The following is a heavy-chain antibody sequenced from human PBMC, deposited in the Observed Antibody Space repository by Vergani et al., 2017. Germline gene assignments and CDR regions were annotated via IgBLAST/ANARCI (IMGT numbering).Heavy chain of an antibody. CDR2: IYYSGST. Sequence: QVQLQESGPGLVKPSQTLSLTCTVSGGSISSGGYYWSWIRQHPGKGLEWIGYIYYSGSTYYNPSLKSRVTISVDTSKNQFSLQLSSVTAADTAVYYCARDVLTVTTSSNWYFDLWGRGTLVTVSS. CDR3: ARDVLTVTTSSNWYFDL. J-gene: IGHJ2*01. D-gene: IGHD4-17*01. CDR1: GGSISSGGYY. V-gene: IGHV4-31*03.